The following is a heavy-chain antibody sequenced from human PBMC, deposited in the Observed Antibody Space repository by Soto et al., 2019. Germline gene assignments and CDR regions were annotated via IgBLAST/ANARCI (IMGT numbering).Heavy chain of an antibody. V-gene: IGHV3-64*04. CDR3: ARRASGGYSYGWIGYGMDV. Sequence: PGGSLGLSCASSGFTLWGYAMDWVLQAPGKGLEYVSGISSDGIGTYYADSVKGRFTISRDNSKNTLYLQMNSLRAEDTAVYYCARRASGGYSYGWIGYGMDVWGQGTTVTVSS. CDR2: ISSDGIGT. D-gene: IGHD5-18*01. J-gene: IGHJ6*02. CDR1: GFTLWGYA.